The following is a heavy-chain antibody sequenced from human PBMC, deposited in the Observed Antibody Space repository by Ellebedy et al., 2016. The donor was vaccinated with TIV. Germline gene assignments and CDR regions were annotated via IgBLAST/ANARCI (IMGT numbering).Heavy chain of an antibody. CDR1: GFNFRNYG. V-gene: IGHV3-30*02. D-gene: IGHD1-26*01. CDR2: DGTYK. Sequence: PGGSLRLSCAASGFNFRNYGMHWVRQAPGKGLEWVAYDGTYKDYADSVKGRFTISRDSSKNTLNLQMNSLRPEDTAVYYCAKWGVATDYYHFYDWGQGTLVTVSP. J-gene: IGHJ4*02. CDR3: AKWGVATDYYHFYD.